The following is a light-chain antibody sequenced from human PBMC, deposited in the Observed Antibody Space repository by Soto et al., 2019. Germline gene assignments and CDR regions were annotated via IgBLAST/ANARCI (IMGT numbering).Light chain of an antibody. CDR1: QSVTRTF. Sequence: EIVLTQSPGTLSLSPGERATLSCRAGQSVTRTFVAWYQQKPGQAPRLLIYGASARATVIPDRFSGSGSGTDFTLSISRLEPEDFAVYYCQYSGSASGGTLGRGTRVEIK. V-gene: IGKV3-20*01. CDR2: GAS. J-gene: IGKJ1*01. CDR3: QYSGSASGGT.